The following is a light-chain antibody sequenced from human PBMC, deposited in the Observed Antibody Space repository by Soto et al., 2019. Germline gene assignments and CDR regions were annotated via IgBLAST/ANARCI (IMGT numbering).Light chain of an antibody. V-gene: IGKV3-11*01. CDR3: QKRSNWPLT. Sequence: EIVLTQSPATLSLSPGERATLSCRASQSVSSYLAWYQQKPGQAHRLLIYDASNRATGIPARFSGSGSGTDFTLTISSLEPEDFAVYYCQKRSNWPLTVGQGTRLEIK. CDR1: QSVSSY. J-gene: IGKJ5*01. CDR2: DAS.